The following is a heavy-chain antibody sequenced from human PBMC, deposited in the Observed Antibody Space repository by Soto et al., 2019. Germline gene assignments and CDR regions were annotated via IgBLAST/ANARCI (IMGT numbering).Heavy chain of an antibody. CDR1: GGSISGNSYY. CDR2: IYYSGST. V-gene: IGHV4-39*07. J-gene: IGHJ6*02. Sequence: KTSETLSLTCTVSGGSISGNSYYWAWIRQPPGKGLEWIGNIYYSGSTYYNPSLKSRVTISVDTSENQFSLKVNSVTAADTAVYYCARALIQLWPHYYYGMDVWGQGTTVTVSS. D-gene: IGHD5-18*01. CDR3: ARALIQLWPHYYYGMDV.